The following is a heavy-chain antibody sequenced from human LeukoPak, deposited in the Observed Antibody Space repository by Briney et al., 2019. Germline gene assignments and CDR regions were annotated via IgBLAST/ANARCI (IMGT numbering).Heavy chain of an antibody. D-gene: IGHD5-18*01. CDR1: GGSISSSNW. V-gene: IGHV4-4*02. CDR2: IYHSGST. J-gene: IGHJ4*02. CDR3: ATGGYSYGSYYFDY. Sequence: SETLSLTCAVSGGSISSSNWWSWVRQPPGKGLEWIGEIYHSGSTNYNPSLKSRVTISVDTSKNQFSLKLSSVTAADTAVYYCATGGYSYGSYYFDYWGQGTLVTVSS.